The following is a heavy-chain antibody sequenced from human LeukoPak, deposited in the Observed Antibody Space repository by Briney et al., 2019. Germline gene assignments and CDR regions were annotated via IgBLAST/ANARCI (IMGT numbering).Heavy chain of an antibody. Sequence: SETLSLTCTVSGYSISSGYYWGWIRQPPGKGLQWIGSISDSEITYYNPSPKSRVTMSVDTSRTQFSLQLSSVTAADTAVYYCAREVATGGYDYWGQGALVTVSS. CDR2: ISDSEIT. CDR3: AREVATGGYDY. D-gene: IGHD5-12*01. CDR1: GYSISSGYY. J-gene: IGHJ4*02. V-gene: IGHV4-38-2*02.